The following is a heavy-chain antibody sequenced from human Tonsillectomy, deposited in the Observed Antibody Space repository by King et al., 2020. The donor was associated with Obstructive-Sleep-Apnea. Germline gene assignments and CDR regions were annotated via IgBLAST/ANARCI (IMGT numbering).Heavy chain of an antibody. D-gene: IGHD3-22*01. CDR1: GFSFSRYA. CDR3: VKDSDYNSGGYNYPEY. V-gene: IGHV3-23*04. CDR2: ISGSGGST. J-gene: IGHJ4*02. Sequence: VQLVESGGGLVQPGGSLRLSCAASGFSFSRYALTWVRLAPGKGLQWVSAISGSGGSTYYTDSVKGRLTITRDNSKNTLYLQMSSLRVEDTAMYHCVKDSDYNSGGYNYPEYWGQGTLVTVSS.